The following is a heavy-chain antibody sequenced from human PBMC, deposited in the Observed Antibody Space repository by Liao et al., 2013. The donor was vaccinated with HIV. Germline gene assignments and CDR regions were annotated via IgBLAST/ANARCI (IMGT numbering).Heavy chain of an antibody. CDR3: ARGIVWFGEPTFDS. D-gene: IGHD3-10*01. CDR1: GGSFSGYY. V-gene: IGHV4-34*01. J-gene: IGHJ4*02. CDR2: INHSGST. Sequence: QVQLQQWGAGLLKPSETLSLTCAVYGGSFSGYYWSWIRQPPGKGLEWIGEINHSGSTNYNPSLKSRVTISVDTSKNQFSLKLSSVTAADTAVYFCARGIVWFGEPTFDSWGQGILVTVSS.